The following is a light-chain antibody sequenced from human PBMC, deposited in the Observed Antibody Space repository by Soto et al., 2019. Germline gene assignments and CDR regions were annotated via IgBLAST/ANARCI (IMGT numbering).Light chain of an antibody. Sequence: EIVLTQSPGTLSVSPWDRVTLSCSASQSISINLAWYQHKPGQAPRLLIHGASTRATGVPARISGSGSGTEFTLTISSLQSEDFAVYYCQQFRNWPWTFGQGTKVEVK. CDR2: GAS. J-gene: IGKJ1*01. V-gene: IGKV3D-15*01. CDR1: QSISIN. CDR3: QQFRNWPWT.